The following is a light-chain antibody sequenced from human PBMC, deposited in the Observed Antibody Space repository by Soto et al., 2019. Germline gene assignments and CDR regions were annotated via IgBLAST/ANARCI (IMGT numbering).Light chain of an antibody. V-gene: IGLV7-46*01. CDR2: DTD. Sequence: QAVVTQEPSLPVSPGGTVTLPCGSSTGSVTSDHFPFWFQQRPGQAPRTLIFDTDTKQSWTPARFSGSLLGGKAALTLSDAQPEDEADYYCLVTYPGIRIFGGGTQLTVL. CDR1: TGSVTSDHF. CDR3: LVTYPGIRI. J-gene: IGLJ7*01.